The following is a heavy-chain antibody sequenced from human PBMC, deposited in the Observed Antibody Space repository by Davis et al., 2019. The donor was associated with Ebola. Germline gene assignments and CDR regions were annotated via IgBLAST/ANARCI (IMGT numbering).Heavy chain of an antibody. J-gene: IGHJ6*03. CDR1: GYTFTSYG. CDR2: ISAYNGNT. CDR3: ARDVLEWLLLGEDYYYMDV. V-gene: IGHV1-18*01. Sequence: ASVKVSCKASGYTFTSYGISWVRQAPGQGLEWMGWISAYNGNTNYAQKLQGRVTMTTDTSTSTAYMELRSLRSDDTAVYYCARDVLEWLLLGEDYYYMDVWGKGTTVTVSS. D-gene: IGHD3-3*01.